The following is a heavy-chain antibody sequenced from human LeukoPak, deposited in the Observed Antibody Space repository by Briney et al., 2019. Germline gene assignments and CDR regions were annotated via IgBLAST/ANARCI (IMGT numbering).Heavy chain of an antibody. V-gene: IGHV4-61*02. CDR2: IYTSGST. D-gene: IGHD2-2*02. J-gene: IGHJ4*02. CDR1: GGSISSGSYY. Sequence: PSQTLSLTCTVSGGSISSGSYYWSWIRQPAGKGLEWIGRIYTSGSTNYNPSLKSRVTISVDTSKNQFSLKLSSVTAADTAVYYCVRSNPYPFDYWGQGTLVTVSS. CDR3: VRSNPYPFDY.